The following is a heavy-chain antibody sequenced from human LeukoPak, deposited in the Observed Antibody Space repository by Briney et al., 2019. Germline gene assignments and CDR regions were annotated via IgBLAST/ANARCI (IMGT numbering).Heavy chain of an antibody. CDR2: INPNSGGT. D-gene: IGHD3-10*01. J-gene: IGHJ3*02. CDR1: GYTFTANY. V-gene: IGHV1-2*02. Sequence: GASAKVSCKASGYTFTANYMHWVRQAPGQGLEWMGWINPNSGGTKYAQNFQGRVTMTRDTSISTAYMELSGLRSDDTAVYYCARDRGGDAFDIWGQGTMVTVSS. CDR3: ARDRGGDAFDI.